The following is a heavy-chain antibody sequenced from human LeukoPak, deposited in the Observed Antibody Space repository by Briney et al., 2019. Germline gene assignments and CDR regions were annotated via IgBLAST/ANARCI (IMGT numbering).Heavy chain of an antibody. CDR3: AKAGGYSHYDILTGYPFDY. CDR1: GFTFSSYG. J-gene: IGHJ4*02. CDR2: ISGSGGST. D-gene: IGHD3-9*01. Sequence: GGSLRLSCAASGFTFSSYGMSWVRQAPGKGLEWVSAISGSGGSTYYADSVKGRFTISRDNSKNTLYLQMNSLRAEDTAVYYCAKAGGYSHYDILTGYPFDYWGQGTLVTVSS. V-gene: IGHV3-23*01.